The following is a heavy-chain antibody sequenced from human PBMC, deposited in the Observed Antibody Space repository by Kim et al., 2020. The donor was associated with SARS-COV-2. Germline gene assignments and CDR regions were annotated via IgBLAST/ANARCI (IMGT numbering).Heavy chain of an antibody. J-gene: IGHJ3*02. Sequence: GGSLRLSCAASGFTFSSYAMHWVRRAPGKGLAWVAVISYDGSNKYYADSVKGRFTISRDNSKNTLYLQMNSLRAEDTAVYYCARDQGAVAYDAFDIWGQG. CDR2: ISYDGSNK. D-gene: IGHD6-19*01. V-gene: IGHV3-30*04. CDR3: ARDQGAVAYDAFDI. CDR1: GFTFSSYA.